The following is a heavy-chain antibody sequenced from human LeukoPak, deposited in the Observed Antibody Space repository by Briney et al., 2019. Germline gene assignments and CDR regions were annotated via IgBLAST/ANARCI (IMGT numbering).Heavy chain of an antibody. CDR3: ARTYGSGSYGDY. CDR2: ISTSGSDI. Sequence: GGSLRLSSAASGFTFSDYYVSWIRQAPGQGLEWVSYISTSGSDIYYSDSVKGRFTISRDNAKNSLYLQMNSLRAEDTAVYYCARTYGSGSYGDYWGQGTPVTVSS. J-gene: IGHJ4*02. CDR1: GFTFSDYY. D-gene: IGHD3-10*01. V-gene: IGHV3-11*01.